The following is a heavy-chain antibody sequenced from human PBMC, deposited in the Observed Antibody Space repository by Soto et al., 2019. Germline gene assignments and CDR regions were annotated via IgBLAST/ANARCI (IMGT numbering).Heavy chain of an antibody. D-gene: IGHD1-20*01. V-gene: IGHV3-74*01. CDR3: AKDWYHTIDS. J-gene: IGHJ4*02. CDR1: GFDFSNTW. CDR2: INSDGSSI. Sequence: GGSLRLSCATSGFDFSNTWIHWVRQVPGQGLVWVSRINSDGSSIIYADSVKGRFTLSRDNAKNTVHLQMSSLRVEDTAVYYCAKDWYHTIDSWGQGXPVTVSS.